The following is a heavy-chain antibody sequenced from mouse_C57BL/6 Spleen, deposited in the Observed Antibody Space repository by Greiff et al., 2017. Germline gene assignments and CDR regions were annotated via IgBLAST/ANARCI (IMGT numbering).Heavy chain of an antibody. CDR3: AREAYFDY. CDR2: IDPSDSET. V-gene: IGHV1-52*01. CDR1: GYTFTSYW. Sequence: VKLQQPGAELVRPGSSVKLSCKASGYTFTSYWMHWVKQRPIQGLEWIGNIDPSDSETHYNQKFKDKATLTVDKSSSTAYMQLSSLTSEDSAVYYCAREAYFDYWCQGTTLTVSS. J-gene: IGHJ2*01.